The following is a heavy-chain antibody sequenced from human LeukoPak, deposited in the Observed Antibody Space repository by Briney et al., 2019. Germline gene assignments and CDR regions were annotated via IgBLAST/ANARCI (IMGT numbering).Heavy chain of an antibody. V-gene: IGHV4-30-4*08. CDR1: GGSISSGDYY. D-gene: IGHD3-3*01. CDR3: ASTTIFGVVTDDNWFDP. CDR2: IYYSGST. J-gene: IGHJ5*02. Sequence: SQTLSLTCTVSGGSISSGDYYWSWIRQPPGKGLEWIGYIYYSGSTYYNPPLKSRVTISVDTSKNLFSLKLSSMTAADTAVYYCASTTIFGVVTDDNWFDPWGQGTLVTVSS.